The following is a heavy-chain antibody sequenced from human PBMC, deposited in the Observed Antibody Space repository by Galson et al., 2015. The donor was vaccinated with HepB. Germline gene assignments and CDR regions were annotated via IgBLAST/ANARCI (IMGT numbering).Heavy chain of an antibody. V-gene: IGHV1-69*13. J-gene: IGHJ6*02. CDR2: ILPFFGTP. D-gene: IGHD1-26*01. CDR1: GGTFSGYG. CDR3: ARAGTLLDV. Sequence: SVKVSCKASGGTFSGYGVCWVRQAPGQGLEWMGGILPFFGTPNYAQKFQGGVTIIADESTDTAYMELTSLRPDDSAVYYCARAGTLLDVWGQGTTVTVSS.